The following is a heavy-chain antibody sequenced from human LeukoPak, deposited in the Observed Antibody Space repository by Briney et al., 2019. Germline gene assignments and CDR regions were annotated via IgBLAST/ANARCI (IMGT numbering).Heavy chain of an antibody. CDR2: INHSGST. Sequence: SETLSLTCAVYGGSFSGYYWSWIRQPPGKGLEWIGEINHSGSTNYNPSLKSRVIISVDTSKNQFSLKLSSVTAADTAVYYCARGVGSSGWYSYYYYYGMDVWGQGTTVTVSS. J-gene: IGHJ6*02. D-gene: IGHD6-19*01. V-gene: IGHV4-34*01. CDR3: ARGVGSSGWYSYYYYYGMDV. CDR1: GGSFSGYY.